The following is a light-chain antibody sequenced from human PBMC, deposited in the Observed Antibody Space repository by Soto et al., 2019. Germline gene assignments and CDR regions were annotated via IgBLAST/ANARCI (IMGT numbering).Light chain of an antibody. CDR3: HQYGDSLWT. CDR1: QSISSW. CDR2: KAS. V-gene: IGKV1-5*03. J-gene: IGKJ1*01. Sequence: DIPMSQSPSTLSASVGDRVTITCRASQSISSWLAWYQQKPGGAPKLLIYKASSLQSGVPSRVSGSGSGTEFTLTISSRLPADFATYYCHQYGDSLWTFGQGTKVDI.